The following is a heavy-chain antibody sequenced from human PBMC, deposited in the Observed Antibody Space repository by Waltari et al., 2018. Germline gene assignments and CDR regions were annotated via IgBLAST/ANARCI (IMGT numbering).Heavy chain of an antibody. J-gene: IGHJ3*02. Sequence: QVQLQESGPGLVKPSQTLSLTCTVSGGSISSGSYYWSWIRQPAGKGLEWIGRIYTSGSTNYNPSLKSPVTISVDTSKNQFSLKLSSVTAADTAVYYCARDGSGSYYASHRAFDIWGQGTMVTVSS. CDR1: GGSISSGSYY. V-gene: IGHV4-61*02. CDR2: IYTSGST. D-gene: IGHD3-10*01. CDR3: ARDGSGSYYASHRAFDI.